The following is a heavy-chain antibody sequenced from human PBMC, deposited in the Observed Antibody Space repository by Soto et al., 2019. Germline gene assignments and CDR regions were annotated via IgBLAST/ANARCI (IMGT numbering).Heavy chain of an antibody. CDR1: GFTFSSYA. J-gene: IGHJ6*02. V-gene: IGHV3-30-3*01. CDR2: ISYDGSNK. Sequence: GGSLRLSCAASGFTFSSYAMHWVRQAPSKGLEWVAVISYDGSNKYYADSVKGRFTISRDNSKNTLYLQMNSLRAEDTAVYYCARGDFWSGYSYYYYGMDVWGQGTTVTVSS. CDR3: ARGDFWSGYSYYYYGMDV. D-gene: IGHD3-3*01.